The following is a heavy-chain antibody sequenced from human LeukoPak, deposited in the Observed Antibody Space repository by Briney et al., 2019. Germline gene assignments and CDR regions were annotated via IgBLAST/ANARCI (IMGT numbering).Heavy chain of an antibody. Sequence: ASVKVSCKASGYTFTSYYMHWVRQAPGQGLEWMGIINPSGGSTSYAQKFQGRVTMTRDTSTSTVYMELSSLRSEDTAVYYCAREGYFDWLNYYYYYMDVWGKGTTVTISS. V-gene: IGHV1-46*01. D-gene: IGHD3-9*01. J-gene: IGHJ6*03. CDR1: GYTFTSYY. CDR2: INPSGGST. CDR3: AREGYFDWLNYYYYYMDV.